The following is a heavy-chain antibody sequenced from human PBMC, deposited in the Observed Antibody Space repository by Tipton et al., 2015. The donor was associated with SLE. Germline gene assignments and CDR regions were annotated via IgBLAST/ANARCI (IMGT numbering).Heavy chain of an antibody. V-gene: IGHV4-34*01. J-gene: IGHJ4*02. Sequence: TLSLTCAVYGGSFSGYYWSWIRQPPGKGLEWIGEINHSGSTNYNPSLKSRVTISVDRSKNQFSLKLSTMTAADTAVYYCARAQNCYGSGSYHKGFDCWGQGTLITVSS. D-gene: IGHD3-10*01. CDR2: INHSGST. CDR3: ARAQNCYGSGSYHKGFDC. CDR1: GGSFSGYY.